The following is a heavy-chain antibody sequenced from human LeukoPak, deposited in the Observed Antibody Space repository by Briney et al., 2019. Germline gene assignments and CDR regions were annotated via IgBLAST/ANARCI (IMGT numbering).Heavy chain of an antibody. Sequence: GGSLRLSCAASGFTFNKHAMTWVRQAPGKGPEWVSGISGSGSTTYYADSVRGRFTISRDNAKNSLYLQMNSLRAEDTAVYYCAREVPYSRGPFDYWGQGTLVTVSS. CDR1: GFTFNKHA. V-gene: IGHV3-23*01. CDR3: AREVPYSRGPFDY. CDR2: ISGSGSTT. D-gene: IGHD6-13*01. J-gene: IGHJ4*02.